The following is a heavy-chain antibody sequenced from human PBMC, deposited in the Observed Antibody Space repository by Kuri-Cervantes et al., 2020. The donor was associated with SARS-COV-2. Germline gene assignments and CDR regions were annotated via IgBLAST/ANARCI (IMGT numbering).Heavy chain of an antibody. V-gene: IGHV4-59*01. CDR1: GGSISSYY. J-gene: IGHJ4*02. CDR2: IYYSGST. D-gene: IGHD3-10*01. Sequence: GSLRLSCTVSGGSISSYYWSWIRQPPGKGLEWIGYIYYSGSTNYNPSLKSRVTISVDTSKNQFSLKLSSVTAADTAVYYCARALLWFGESPDFWGQGTLVTVSS. CDR3: ARALLWFGESPDF.